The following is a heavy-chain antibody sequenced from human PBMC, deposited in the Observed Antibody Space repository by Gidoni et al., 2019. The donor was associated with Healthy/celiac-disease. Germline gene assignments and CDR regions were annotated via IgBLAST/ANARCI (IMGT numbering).Heavy chain of an antibody. CDR3: AREYCSGGSCYGWYFDL. D-gene: IGHD2-15*01. Sequence: EVQLVESGGGLVKPGGSLRLPCAAPGFTFSSYSMNWVRQAPGKGLELVSSISSSISYIYYAYSVKGRFTIARDNAKNSLYLQMNSLRAEDTAVYYCAREYCSGGSCYGWYFDLWGRGTLVTVSS. J-gene: IGHJ2*01. CDR2: ISSSISYI. CDR1: GFTFSSYS. V-gene: IGHV3-21*01.